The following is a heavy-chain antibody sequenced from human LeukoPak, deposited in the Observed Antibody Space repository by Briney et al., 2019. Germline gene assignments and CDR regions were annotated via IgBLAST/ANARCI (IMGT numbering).Heavy chain of an antibody. CDR1: GVSVSSDSHE. D-gene: IGHD2-8*02. Sequence: SETLSLTCTVSGVSVSSDSHEWRWIRQSPGKGLEWIGHIYYSGTTNYNPSLKSRLTISLDTSKNRVSLKLTSVTTADTAVYYCARDFRGYSTGYTFDIWGQGTMVTVSS. V-gene: IGHV4-61*01. J-gene: IGHJ3*02. CDR3: ARDFRGYSTGYTFDI. CDR2: IYYSGTT.